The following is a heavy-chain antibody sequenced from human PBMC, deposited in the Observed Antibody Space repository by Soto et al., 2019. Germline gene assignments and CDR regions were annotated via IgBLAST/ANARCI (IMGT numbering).Heavy chain of an antibody. D-gene: IGHD1-1*01. Sequence: GASVKVSCKASGYTFSSYGISWGRQAPGQRLEWMGWISAYNGNTNYAQKLQGRVTMTTDTSTSTAYMELRSLRSDDTAVYYCAREVPGWAPIRADAFDIWGQGTMVTVSS. CDR2: ISAYNGNT. CDR3: AREVPGWAPIRADAFDI. V-gene: IGHV1-18*01. CDR1: GYTFSSYG. J-gene: IGHJ3*02.